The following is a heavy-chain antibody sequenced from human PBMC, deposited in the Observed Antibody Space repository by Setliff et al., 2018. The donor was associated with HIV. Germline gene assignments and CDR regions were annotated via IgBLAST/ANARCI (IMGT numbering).Heavy chain of an antibody. Sequence: PSETLSLTCTVSGGSISGSNYYWGWIRQPPGKGLEWVGSIYYSGSTYYSPSLQSRVTISLDTSNNQFSLQLTSVTAADTAMYYCASFIVTTVTNQDYWGQGTPVTVSS. D-gene: IGHD4-17*01. CDR2: IYYSGST. CDR1: GGSISGSNYY. V-gene: IGHV4-39*07. J-gene: IGHJ4*02. CDR3: ASFIVTTVTNQDY.